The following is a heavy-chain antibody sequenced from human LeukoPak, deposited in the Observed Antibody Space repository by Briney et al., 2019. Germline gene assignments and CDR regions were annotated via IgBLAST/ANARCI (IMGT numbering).Heavy chain of an antibody. CDR3: ARDSSSWYYFDY. CDR2: MWYDGSNK. J-gene: IGHJ4*02. V-gene: IGHV3-33*01. CDR1: GFTFSSYG. D-gene: IGHD6-13*01. Sequence: PGRSLRLSCAASGFTFSSYGMHWVRQAPGKGLEWVAVMWYDGSNKYYADSVKGRFTISRDNSKNTLYLQMNSLRAEDTAVYYCARDSSSWYYFDYWGQGTLVTVSS.